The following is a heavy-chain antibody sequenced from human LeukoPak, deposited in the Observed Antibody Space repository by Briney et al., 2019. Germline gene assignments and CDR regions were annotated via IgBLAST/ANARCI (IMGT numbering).Heavy chain of an antibody. Sequence: SETLSLTCTVSGGSISSYYWSWIRQPPGKGLEWIGYIYYSGSTNYNPSLKSRVTISVDTSKNQFSLKLSSVTAADTAVYYCAKGGLYDFWSGPSMDVWGKGTTVTVSS. CDR1: GGSISSYY. CDR2: IYYSGST. V-gene: IGHV4-59*01. CDR3: AKGGLYDFWSGPSMDV. J-gene: IGHJ6*03. D-gene: IGHD3-3*01.